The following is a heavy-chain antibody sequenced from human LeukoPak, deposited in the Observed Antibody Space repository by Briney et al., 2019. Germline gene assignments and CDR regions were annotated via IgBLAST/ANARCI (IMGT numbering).Heavy chain of an antibody. CDR1: GFTFSSYG. CDR3: AKGNLAAAGSKYFDY. V-gene: IGHV3-33*08. D-gene: IGHD6-13*01. CDR2: ISFDGTIK. Sequence: PGRSLRLSCAGSGFTFSSYGIHWVRQAPGKGLEWVAVISFDGTIKYYADFVKGRFTSSRDNSKNTLYLQMNSLRAEDTAVYYCAKGNLAAAGSKYFDYWGQGTLVTVSS. J-gene: IGHJ4*02.